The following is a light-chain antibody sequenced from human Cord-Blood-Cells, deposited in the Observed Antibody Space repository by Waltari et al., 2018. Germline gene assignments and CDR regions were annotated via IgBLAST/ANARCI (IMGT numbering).Light chain of an antibody. CDR3: CSAADNNWV. CDR1: VLAKKY. V-gene: IGLV3-27*01. Sequence: SYELTQPSSVSVSPGQPARITCSGDVLAKKYPRWFQQKPGQAPVQVIYKDRERPSGIPERFSGSSSGTTVTLTISGAQVEDEADYYCCSAADNNWVFGGGTKLTVL. CDR2: KDR. J-gene: IGLJ3*02.